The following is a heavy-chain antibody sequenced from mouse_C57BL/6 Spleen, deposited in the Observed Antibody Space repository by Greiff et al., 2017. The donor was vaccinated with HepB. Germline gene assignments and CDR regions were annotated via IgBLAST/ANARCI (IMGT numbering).Heavy chain of an antibody. CDR3: ERIVFYDYGSSPCFDY. Sequence: VQLQQSGTELVKPGASVKLSCKASGYTFTSYWMHWVKQRPGQGLEWIGNINPSNGGTNYNEKFKSKATLTVDKSSSTAYMQLSSLTSEDSAVYYFERIVFYDYGSSPCFDYWGQGTTLTVSS. V-gene: IGHV1-53*01. D-gene: IGHD1-1*01. CDR2: INPSNGGT. CDR1: GYTFTSYW. J-gene: IGHJ2*01.